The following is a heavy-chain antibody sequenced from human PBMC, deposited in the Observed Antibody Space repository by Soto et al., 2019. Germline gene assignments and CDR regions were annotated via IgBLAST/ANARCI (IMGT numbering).Heavy chain of an antibody. V-gene: IGHV3-23*01. CDR2: ISGSGGST. CDR3: AGLEIATTQCYYYGMDV. D-gene: IGHD1-1*01. CDR1: GFTFSSYA. J-gene: IGHJ6*02. Sequence: GGSLRLSFAASGFTFSSYAMSWVRQSPGKGLEWVSAISGSGGSTYYADSVKGRFTISRDNSKNTLYLQMNSLRAEDTAEYYYAGLEIATTQCYYYGMDVWGQGTTVTVSS.